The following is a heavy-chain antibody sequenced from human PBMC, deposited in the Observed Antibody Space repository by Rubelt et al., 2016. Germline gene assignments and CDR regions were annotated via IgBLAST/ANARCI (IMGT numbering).Heavy chain of an antibody. J-gene: IGHJ6*02. V-gene: IGHV4-39*07. D-gene: IGHD3-3*01. Sequence: NPSLKSRVTISVDTSKNQFSLKLSSVTAADTAVYYCAREDYDFWSGPGAAYYYGMDVWGQGTTVTVSS. CDR3: AREDYDFWSGPGAAYYYGMDV.